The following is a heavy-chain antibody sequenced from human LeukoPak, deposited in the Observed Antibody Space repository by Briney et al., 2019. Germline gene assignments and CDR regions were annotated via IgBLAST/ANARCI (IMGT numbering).Heavy chain of an antibody. J-gene: IGHJ4*02. CDR1: GFTFSSYS. V-gene: IGHV3-21*01. D-gene: IGHD3-9*01. Sequence: NPGGSLRLSCAASGFTFSSYSMNWVRQAPGKGLEWVSSISSSSSYIYYADSVKGRFTISRDNAKNSLYLQMNSLRAEDTAVYYCAKDVEIGYFDWSTDYWGQGTLVTVSS. CDR3: AKDVEIGYFDWSTDY. CDR2: ISSSSSYI.